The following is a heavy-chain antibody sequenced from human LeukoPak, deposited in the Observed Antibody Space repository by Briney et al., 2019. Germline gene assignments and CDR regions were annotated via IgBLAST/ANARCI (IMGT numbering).Heavy chain of an antibody. CDR1: GGSISSSSYY. Sequence: SETLSLTCTVSGGSISSSSYYWGWIRQPPGKGLEWIGRIYTSGSTNYNPSLKSRVTMSVDTSKNQFSLKLSSVTAADTAVYYCARGIGIAAAGWFDPWGQGTLVTVST. CDR3: ARGIGIAAAGWFDP. D-gene: IGHD6-13*01. V-gene: IGHV4-39*07. CDR2: IYTSGST. J-gene: IGHJ5*02.